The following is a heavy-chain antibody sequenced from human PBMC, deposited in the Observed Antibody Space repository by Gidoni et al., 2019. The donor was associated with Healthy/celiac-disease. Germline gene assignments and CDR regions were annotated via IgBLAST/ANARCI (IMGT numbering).Heavy chain of an antibody. CDR3: ARDPDFWSGYYGVGDY. CDR2: ISRSGSTI. V-gene: IGHV3-11*01. Sequence: QVQLVESGGGLVKPGGSLRLSCAASGLTFSDYYISWIRQASGKGLDWVSYISRSGSTIYYAASVKGRFTISRDNANNSLYLQMNSLRAEDTAVYYCARDPDFWSGYYGVGDYWGQGTLVTVSS. J-gene: IGHJ4*02. D-gene: IGHD3-3*01. CDR1: GLTFSDYY.